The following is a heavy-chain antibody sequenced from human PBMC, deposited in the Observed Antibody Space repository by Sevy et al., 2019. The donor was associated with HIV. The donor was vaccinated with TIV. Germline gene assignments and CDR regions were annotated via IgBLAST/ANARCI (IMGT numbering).Heavy chain of an antibody. D-gene: IGHD6-19*01. Sequence: GGSLRLSCAASGFTFSSYAMHWVRQAPGKGLEWVAVISYDGSNKYYADSVEGRFTMSRDKSKNTLYLQMRTLRAEDTAVYYCTKVLARGAAVAGTAWGMDVWGQGTTVTVSS. CDR3: TKVLARGAAVAGTAWGMDV. CDR1: GFTFSSYA. CDR2: ISYDGSNK. J-gene: IGHJ6*02. V-gene: IGHV3-30*04.